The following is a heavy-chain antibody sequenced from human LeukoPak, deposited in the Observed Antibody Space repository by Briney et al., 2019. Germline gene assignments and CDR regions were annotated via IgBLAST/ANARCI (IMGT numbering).Heavy chain of an antibody. CDR1: GFTFSSYS. J-gene: IGHJ6*03. CDR2: ISSSSSTI. V-gene: IGHV3-48*01. Sequence: GGSLRLSCAASGFTFSSYSVSWVRQAPGKGLEWVSYISSSSSTIYYADSVKGRFTISRDNAKNSLYLQMNSLRAEDTAVYYCARDSESSTWYPYYYYYMDVWGKGTTVTVSS. D-gene: IGHD6-13*01. CDR3: ARDSESSTWYPYYYYYMDV.